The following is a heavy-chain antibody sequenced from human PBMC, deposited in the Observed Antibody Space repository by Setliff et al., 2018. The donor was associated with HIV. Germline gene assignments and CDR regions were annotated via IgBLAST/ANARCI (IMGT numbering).Heavy chain of an antibody. D-gene: IGHD3-22*01. CDR2: IYSGGST. Sequence: PGGSLRLSCAASGFTVSSNYMSWVRQAPGKGLEWVSVIYSGGSTYYADSVKGRFTISRDNSKNTLYLQMNSLRAEDTAVYYCARLKTYYYDSSTDNWGQGTLVTVSS. J-gene: IGHJ4*02. V-gene: IGHV3-53*01. CDR1: GFTVSSNY. CDR3: ARLKTYYYDSSTDN.